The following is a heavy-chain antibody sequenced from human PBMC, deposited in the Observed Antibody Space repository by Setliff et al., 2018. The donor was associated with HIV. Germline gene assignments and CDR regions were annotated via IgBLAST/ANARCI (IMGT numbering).Heavy chain of an antibody. CDR3: ASGGGVRDAFDL. CDR2: IYSSGTT. D-gene: IGHD3-16*01. Sequence: SETLSLTCTVSGDSISSGGYYWTWIRLHPGKGLEWVGYIYSSGTTYYNPSLKSRLNISTDTSENQFSLKLNSVTAADTALYYCASGGGVRDAFDLWGQGALVTVSS. J-gene: IGHJ3*01. CDR1: GDSISSGGYY. V-gene: IGHV4-31*03.